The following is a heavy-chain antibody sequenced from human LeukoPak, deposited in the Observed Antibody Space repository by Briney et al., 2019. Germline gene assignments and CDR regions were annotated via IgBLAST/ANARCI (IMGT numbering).Heavy chain of an antibody. CDR2: SHYSGTS. Sequence: SETLSLTCTVSGGSMSSYYWSWIRQPPGKGLGWIGYSHYSGTSNYNPSLKSRVTISVDTSKHQFSLRLSSVTAADTALYYCAGRGGDSGTFDYWGQGTLVTVSS. V-gene: IGHV4-59*08. D-gene: IGHD2-21*02. J-gene: IGHJ4*02. CDR3: AGRGGDSGTFDY. CDR1: GGSMSSYY.